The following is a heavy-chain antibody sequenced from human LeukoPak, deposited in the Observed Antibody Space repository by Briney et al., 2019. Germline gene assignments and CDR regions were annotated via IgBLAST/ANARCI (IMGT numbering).Heavy chain of an antibody. CDR2: ISAYNGNT. Sequence: ASVKVSCKASGYTFTRNYIHWVRQAPGQGLEWMGWISAYNGNTNYAQKPQGRVTMTTDTSTSTAYMELRSLRSDDTAVYYCARDSNLQGYCSGGSCYAASLYWGQGTLVTVSS. V-gene: IGHV1-18*04. CDR3: ARDSNLQGYCSGGSCYAASLY. J-gene: IGHJ4*02. D-gene: IGHD2-15*01. CDR1: GYTFTRNY.